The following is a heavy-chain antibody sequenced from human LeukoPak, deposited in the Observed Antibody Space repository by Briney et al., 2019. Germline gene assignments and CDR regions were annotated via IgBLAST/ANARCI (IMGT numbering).Heavy chain of an antibody. Sequence: QPARSLRLSCAASGFTFSSYGMHWVRQAPGKGLEWVAVIWYDGSNKYYAGSVKGRFTISRDNSKNTLYLQMNSLRAEDTAVYYCAREPPNYYDSSGYYDYYFDYWGQGTLVTVSS. CDR3: AREPPNYYDSSGYYDYYFDY. J-gene: IGHJ4*02. CDR1: GFTFSSYG. CDR2: IWYDGSNK. V-gene: IGHV3-33*01. D-gene: IGHD3-22*01.